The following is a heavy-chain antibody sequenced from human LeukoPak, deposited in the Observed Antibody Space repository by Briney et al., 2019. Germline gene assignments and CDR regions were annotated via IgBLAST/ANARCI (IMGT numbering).Heavy chain of an antibody. CDR1: GGSISSNTYY. CDR2: IHYSGST. D-gene: IGHD5/OR15-5a*01. CDR3: ATSDTVSTYNWFDP. J-gene: IGHJ5*02. V-gene: IGHV4-39*01. Sequence: PWETLSLTCTVSGGSISSNTYYWGWIRRPPGKGLGWIGNIHYSGSTYYNPSLKSRVTISVDTSKNQFSLNLSSLTAADTAVYYCATSDTVSTYNWFDPWGQGTLVTVSS.